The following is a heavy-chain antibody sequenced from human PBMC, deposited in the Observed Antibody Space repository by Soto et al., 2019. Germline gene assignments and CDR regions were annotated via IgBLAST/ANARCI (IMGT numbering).Heavy chain of an antibody. CDR1: GYSFSSYW. Sequence: GESLKISCKGSGYSFSSYWIGWVRQMPGKGLEWMGIIYPGDSDTRYSPSFQGQVTISADKSSSTAYLQWSSLMASDTAMYYCARRGSTSRVYYYYYMDVWGKGTTVTVSS. CDR3: ARRGSTSRVYYYYYMDV. J-gene: IGHJ6*03. D-gene: IGHD2-2*01. V-gene: IGHV5-51*01. CDR2: IYPGDSDT.